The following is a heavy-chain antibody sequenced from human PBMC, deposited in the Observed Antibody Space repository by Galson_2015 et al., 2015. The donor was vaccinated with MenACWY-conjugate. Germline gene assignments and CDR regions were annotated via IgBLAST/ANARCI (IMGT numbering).Heavy chain of an antibody. Sequence: SLRLSCAASGFTFSSYAMSWVRQAPGKGLEWVSAIGGSGGTTYYTGSVKGRFTISRDNSKNTLYLQMNSLRAEDTAVYYCAKDPLSSIWYEFDSWGQGTLVTVSS. V-gene: IGHV3-23*01. CDR1: GFTFSSYA. CDR3: AKDPLSSIWYEFDS. CDR2: IGGSGGTT. D-gene: IGHD6-13*01. J-gene: IGHJ4*02.